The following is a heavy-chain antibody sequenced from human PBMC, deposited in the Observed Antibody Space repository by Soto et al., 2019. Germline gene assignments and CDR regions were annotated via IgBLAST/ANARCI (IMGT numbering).Heavy chain of an antibody. CDR3: ARAAAAGSYYGMDV. D-gene: IGHD6-13*01. CDR2: IYYSGST. J-gene: IGHJ6*02. CDR1: GGSVSSGSYY. Sequence: LSLTCTVSGGSVSSGSYYWSWIRQPPGKGLEWIEYIYYSGSTNYNPSLKSRVTISVDTSKNQFSLKLSSVTAADTAVYYCARAAAAGSYYGMDVWGQGTTVTVSS. V-gene: IGHV4-61*01.